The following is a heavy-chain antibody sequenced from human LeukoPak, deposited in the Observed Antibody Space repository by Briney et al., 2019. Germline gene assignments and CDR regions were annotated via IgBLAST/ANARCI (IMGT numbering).Heavy chain of an antibody. V-gene: IGHV1-18*01. Sequence: GASVKVSCKASGYTLTSYGISWVRQAPGQGLERMGWISAYNGKTNYAQKLQGRVTMTTDTSTSTAYMELRSLRSDDTAVYYCARGPTYYDSWSGYSGAGTGFDIWGQGTMVTVSS. CDR3: ARGPTYYDSWSGYSGAGTGFDI. J-gene: IGHJ3*02. CDR2: ISAYNGKT. CDR1: GYTLTSYG. D-gene: IGHD3-3*01.